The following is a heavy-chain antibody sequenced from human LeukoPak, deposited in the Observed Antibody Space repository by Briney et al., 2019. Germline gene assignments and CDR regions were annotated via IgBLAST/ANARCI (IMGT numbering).Heavy chain of an antibody. CDR1: GFTVSDNY. CDR3: ARLVTGTTVINSGWFDP. V-gene: IGHV3-66*04. Sequence: QPGGSLRLSCAVSGFTVSDNYMTWVRQAPGKGLEWASVIYSGGNTYYADSVKGRFSISGDNSKNTVYLQMNSLRVEDTAVYYCARLVTGTTVINSGWFDPWGQGTLVTVSS. D-gene: IGHD4-23*01. CDR2: IYSGGNT. J-gene: IGHJ5*02.